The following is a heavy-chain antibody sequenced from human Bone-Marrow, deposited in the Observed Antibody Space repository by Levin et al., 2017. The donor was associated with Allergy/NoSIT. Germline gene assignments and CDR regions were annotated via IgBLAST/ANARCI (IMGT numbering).Heavy chain of an antibody. CDR3: AHWGYVWGSYRLPYFDY. D-gene: IGHD3-16*02. Sequence: SGPTLVKPTQTLTLTCTFSGFSLSTSGVGVGWIRQPPGKALEWLALIYWDDDKRYSPSLKSRLTITKDTSKNQVVLTMTNMDPVDTATYYCAHWGYVWGSYRLPYFDYWGQGTLVTVSS. CDR1: GFSLSTSGVG. CDR2: IYWDDDK. V-gene: IGHV2-5*02. J-gene: IGHJ4*02.